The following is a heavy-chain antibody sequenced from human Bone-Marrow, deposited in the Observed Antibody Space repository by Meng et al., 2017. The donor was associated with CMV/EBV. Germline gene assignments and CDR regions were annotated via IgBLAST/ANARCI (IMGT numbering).Heavy chain of an antibody. J-gene: IGHJ6*02. CDR2: ISSSGSTI. Sequence: GESLKISCAASGFNFSRYEMNWVRQAPGKGLEWVSYISSSGSTIYYADSVKGRFTISRNNAKNSLYLQMNSLRAEDTAVYYCASFSHWGQGTTVTVSS. V-gene: IGHV3-48*03. D-gene: IGHD2/OR15-2a*01. CDR3: ASFSH. CDR1: GFNFSRYE.